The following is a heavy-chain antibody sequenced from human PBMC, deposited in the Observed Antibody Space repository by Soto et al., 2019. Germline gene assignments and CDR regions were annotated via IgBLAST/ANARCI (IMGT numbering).Heavy chain of an antibody. CDR3: ARERGYCSSTSCSPLYGMGV. D-gene: IGHD2-2*01. CDR2: ISSSSSYI. J-gene: IGHJ6*02. CDR1: GFTFSSFS. V-gene: IGHV3-21*01. Sequence: LRLSCAASGFTFSSFSMTWVRQAPGKGLEWVSSISSSSSYIYYADSVKGRFTISRDNAKNSLYLQMNSLRAEDTAVYYCARERGYCSSTSCSPLYGMGVWGQGTTVTVSS.